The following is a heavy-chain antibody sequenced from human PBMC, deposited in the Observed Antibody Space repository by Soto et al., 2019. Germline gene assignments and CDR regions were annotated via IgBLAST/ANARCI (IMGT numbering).Heavy chain of an antibody. Sequence: GASVKVSCKASGYTFTSYDINWVRQATGQGLEWMGWMNPNSGNTGYAQKFQGRVTMTRNTSISTAYMELSSLRSEDTAVYYCARGYVTYYYGSGIPDYYYMDVWGKGTTVTVSS. CDR3: ARGYVTYYYGSGIPDYYYMDV. CDR2: MNPNSGNT. CDR1: GYTFTSYD. J-gene: IGHJ6*03. V-gene: IGHV1-8*01. D-gene: IGHD3-10*01.